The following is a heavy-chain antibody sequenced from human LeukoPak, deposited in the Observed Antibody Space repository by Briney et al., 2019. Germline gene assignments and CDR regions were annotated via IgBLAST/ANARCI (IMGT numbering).Heavy chain of an antibody. Sequence: PGGSLRLSCAASAFSFSTYGMHWVRQAPGKGLGWVAFIRYDGSRKYYADSVKGRFTISKDNSKNTLYLQMNSLRAEDTAVYYCAKESEIDYWGQGTLVTVSS. CDR3: AKESEIDY. CDR1: AFSFSTYG. J-gene: IGHJ4*02. V-gene: IGHV3-30*02. CDR2: IRYDGSRK.